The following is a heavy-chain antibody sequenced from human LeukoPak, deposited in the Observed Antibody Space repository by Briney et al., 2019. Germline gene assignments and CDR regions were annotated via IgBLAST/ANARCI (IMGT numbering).Heavy chain of an antibody. CDR2: ISYDGSEK. CDR1: GLTFSSYP. CDR3: AREGNSGYYPY. D-gene: IGHD3-22*01. Sequence: PGRSLRLSCAASGLTFSSYPMHWVRQAPGKGLEWVAVISYDGSEKHYADPVKGRFTIPRDNSKNTLYLQMSSLRAEDTAMYYCAREGNSGYYPYWGQGILVTVSS. V-gene: IGHV3-30-3*01. J-gene: IGHJ4*02.